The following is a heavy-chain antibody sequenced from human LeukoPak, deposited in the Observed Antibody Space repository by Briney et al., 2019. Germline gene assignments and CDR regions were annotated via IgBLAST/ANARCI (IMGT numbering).Heavy chain of an antibody. V-gene: IGHV6-1*01. CDR2: TYYRSKWYN. CDR3: AEGGGTFPF. Sequence: SQTLSLTCALSGDSVSSNSAAWNWLRQSPSRGLQWLGRTYYRSKWYNDYAVSVKSRITINPDTSKNQFSLQLNSVTPEDTAVYYCAEGGGTFPFWGQGTPVTVSS. D-gene: IGHD2-15*01. J-gene: IGHJ4*02. CDR1: GDSVSSNSAA.